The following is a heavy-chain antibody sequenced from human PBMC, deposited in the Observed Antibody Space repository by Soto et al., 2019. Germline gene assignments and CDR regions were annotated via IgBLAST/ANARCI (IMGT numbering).Heavy chain of an antibody. CDR1: GYTFTSYG. CDR3: AWDWETTATTQPDD. J-gene: IGHJ4*02. V-gene: IGHV1-18*01. CDR2: ISAYNGNT. D-gene: IGHD4-17*01. Sequence: QVQLVQSGAEVKKPGASVKVSCKASGYTFTSYGISWVRQAPGQGLEWMGWISAYNGNTNYAQKLQGRVTMTKDTSTTRAYMELRSRRSADTPGNYCAWDWETTATTQPDDWGQGTLVTVSS.